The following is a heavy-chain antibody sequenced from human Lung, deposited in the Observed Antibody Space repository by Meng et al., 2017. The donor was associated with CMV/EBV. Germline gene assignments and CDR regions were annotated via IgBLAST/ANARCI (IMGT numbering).Heavy chain of an antibody. J-gene: IGHJ6*02. D-gene: IGHD6-6*01. CDR2: VYPGDSDM. CDR1: GYTFTKYW. CDR3: ARRGEDSSLPDYYFYGMDV. V-gene: IGHV5-51*01. Sequence: KVSCKGSGYTFTKYWIGWVRQMPGKGLEWMGIVYPGDSDMRYSPSFQGQVTISADKSINTAYLQWSSLKASDSAMYYCARRGEDSSLPDYYFYGMDVXGHGTTXTVSS.